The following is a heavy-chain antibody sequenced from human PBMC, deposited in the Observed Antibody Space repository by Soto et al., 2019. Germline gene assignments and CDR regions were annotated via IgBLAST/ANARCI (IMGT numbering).Heavy chain of an antibody. CDR1: GYSISSGYY. CDR3: VRSGDAYGSYIDY. CDR2: INHRGNS. Sequence: PSETLSLTCDVSGYSISSGYYWAWVRQPPGKGMEWIGSINHRGNSFYNPSLKSRVTISVDTSKNQGSLKVSSVTAADTAVYYCVRSGDAYGSYIDYWGQGTLVTVSS. D-gene: IGHD3-10*01. V-gene: IGHV4-38-2*01. J-gene: IGHJ4*02.